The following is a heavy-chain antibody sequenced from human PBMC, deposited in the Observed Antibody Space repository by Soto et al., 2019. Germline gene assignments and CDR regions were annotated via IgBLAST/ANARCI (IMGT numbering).Heavy chain of an antibody. Sequence: PGQALKLSCSVSGYSFTRYWIGWVRQMPGKGLEWMGIIYPGDAHTRYSPSFQGQVTISADKSISTAYLQWSSLKASDNAMYYCARLPTGRTVTDHGMDVWGQGTTVTVSS. CDR1: GYSFTRYW. J-gene: IGHJ6*02. D-gene: IGHD3-10*01. CDR3: ARLPTGRTVTDHGMDV. V-gene: IGHV5-51*01. CDR2: IYPGDAHT.